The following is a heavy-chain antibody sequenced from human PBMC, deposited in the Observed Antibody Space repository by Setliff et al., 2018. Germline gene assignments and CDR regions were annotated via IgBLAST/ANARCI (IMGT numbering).Heavy chain of an antibody. D-gene: IGHD1-1*01. CDR1: GGSMSSGPNY. V-gene: IGHV4-61*02. CDR2: VYSSVYSSGIT. J-gene: IGHJ6*03. Sequence: PSETLSLTCTVSGGSMSSGPNYWSWIRQPAGRGLEWVGRVYSSVYSSGITSYNPSLKSRVTISMDTSKNQFSLGPTSVTAADTAVYYCARESAGDESVRHLYYTDVWGRGTTVIV. CDR3: ARESAGDESVRHLYYTDV.